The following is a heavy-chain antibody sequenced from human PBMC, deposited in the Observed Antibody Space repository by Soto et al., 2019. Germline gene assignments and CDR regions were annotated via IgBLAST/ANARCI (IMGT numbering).Heavy chain of an antibody. CDR1: GFTFSNYA. V-gene: IGHV3-30-3*01. CDR2: ISYDGSNE. J-gene: IGHJ4*02. Sequence: GGSLRLSCAASGFTFSNYAMHWVRQAPGKGLEWVAFISYDGSNEYYAYSVKGRSTISRDNSKNTLYLQMNSLRPEDTAVYYCARAPRVTIFGVVITGLSDYRGQGTLVTVSS. CDR3: ARAPRVTIFGVVITGLSDY. D-gene: IGHD3-3*01.